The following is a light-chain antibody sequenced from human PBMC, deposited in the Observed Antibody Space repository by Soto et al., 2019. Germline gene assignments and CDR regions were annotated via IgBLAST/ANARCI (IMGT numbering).Light chain of an antibody. V-gene: IGKV1-12*01. CDR2: AAS. Sequence: DIQMTQSPSSLSASVGDRVTITCQASQDISSWLAWYQQKPGKATKLLIYAASSLQSGVLSRFSGRGSGTDFTLTISVLQPEKFSTYNCQQANSGPLAFCGATKVDIK. CDR3: QQANSGPLA. CDR1: QDISSW. J-gene: IGKJ4*01.